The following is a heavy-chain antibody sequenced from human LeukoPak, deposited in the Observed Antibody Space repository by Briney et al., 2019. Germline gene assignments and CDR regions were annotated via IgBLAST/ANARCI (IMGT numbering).Heavy chain of an antibody. J-gene: IGHJ4*02. CDR2: IYYRGST. CDR3: ARPTIGSTWGFDY. CDR1: GGSISSSSYY. D-gene: IGHD1-26*01. V-gene: IGHV4-39*01. Sequence: SETPSLTCSVSGGSISSSSYYGGWIRQPPGKGLEWIGSIYYRGSTYYNPSLKSRVTISVDTSKNQFSLKLSSVTAADTAVYYCARPTIGSTWGFDYWGQGTLVTVSS.